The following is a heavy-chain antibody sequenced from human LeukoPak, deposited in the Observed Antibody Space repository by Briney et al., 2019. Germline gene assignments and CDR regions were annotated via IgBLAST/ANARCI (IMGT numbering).Heavy chain of an antibody. Sequence: ASVKVSCKASGYTFTGYYMHWVRQAPGQGLEWMGWINPNSGGTNYAQKFQGRVTMTRGTSISTAYMELSRLRSDDTAVYYCARGASGVYTVTTSWFDPWGQGTLVTVPS. CDR1: GYTFTGYY. V-gene: IGHV1-2*02. CDR2: INPNSGGT. J-gene: IGHJ5*02. CDR3: ARGASGVYTVTTSWFDP. D-gene: IGHD4-17*01.